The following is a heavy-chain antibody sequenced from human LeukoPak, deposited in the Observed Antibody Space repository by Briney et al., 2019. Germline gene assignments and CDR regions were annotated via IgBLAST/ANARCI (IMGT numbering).Heavy chain of an antibody. D-gene: IGHD6-25*01. CDR1: GFTFRNYW. Sequence: PGGALRLSCAATGFTFRNYWMNWVRQAPGIGLEWVANINPDGSGNSYVDSVKGRFTISRDNAKNSLYLQMNSLRAEDTALYYCARGSSGSFDDWGQGTLVTVSS. J-gene: IGHJ4*02. CDR3: ARGSSGSFDD. V-gene: IGHV3-7*04. CDR2: INPDGSGN.